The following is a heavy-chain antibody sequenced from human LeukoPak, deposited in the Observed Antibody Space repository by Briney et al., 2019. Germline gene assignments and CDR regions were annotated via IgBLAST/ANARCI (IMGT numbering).Heavy chain of an antibody. V-gene: IGHV4-4*02. D-gene: IGHD1-1*01. CDR1: GGSLSSSNW. CDR3: ARVGNYWNDNWFDP. J-gene: IGHJ5*02. CDR2: IFQSGST. Sequence: SETLSLTCTVSGGSLSSSNWWSWVRQPPGKGLEWIGEIFQSGSTNCNPSLKSRVTISVDTSKNQLSLKLSSVTAADTAVYYCARVGNYWNDNWFDPWGQGTLVTVSS.